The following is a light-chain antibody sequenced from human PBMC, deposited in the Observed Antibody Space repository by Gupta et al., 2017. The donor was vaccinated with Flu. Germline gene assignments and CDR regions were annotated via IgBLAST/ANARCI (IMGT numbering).Light chain of an antibody. CDR3: GVWEDSRSGHYV. CDR1: SSNIGRYG. Sequence: QSALTQPPSASGTPGQRVIASCSGSSSNIGRYGVDWYQQLPGRAPKLLIYDFSERHSGSPERVSGSKSGTSAAMAISGLQAEEEADYYCGVWEDSRSGHYVFGAGTKVTVL. CDR2: DFS. J-gene: IGLJ1*01. V-gene: IGLV1-44*01.